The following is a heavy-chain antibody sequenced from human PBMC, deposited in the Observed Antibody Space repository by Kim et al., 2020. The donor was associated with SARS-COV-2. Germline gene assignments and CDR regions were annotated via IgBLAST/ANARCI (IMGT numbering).Heavy chain of an antibody. V-gene: IGHV3-30*18. J-gene: IGHJ6*02. CDR2: ISYDGSNK. D-gene: IGHD1-1*01. Sequence: GGSLRLSCAASGFTFSSYGMHWVRQAPGKGLEWVAVISYDGSNKYYADSVKGRFTISRDNSKNTLYLQMNSLRAEDTAVYYCAKDDYWLGTTGTTWLGRLGGMDVWGQGTTVTVSS. CDR1: GFTFSSYG. CDR3: AKDDYWLGTTGTTWLGRLGGMDV.